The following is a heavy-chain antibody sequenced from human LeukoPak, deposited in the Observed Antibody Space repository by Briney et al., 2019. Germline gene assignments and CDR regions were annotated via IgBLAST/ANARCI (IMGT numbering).Heavy chain of an antibody. Sequence: ASGKVSCKASGYTFTSYDINWVRQATGQGLEWMGWMNPNSGNTGYAQKFQGRVTMTRNTSISTAYMELSGLRSEDTAVYYCARVKLAAAGRVFDYWGQGTLVTVSS. CDR3: ARVKLAAAGRVFDY. CDR2: MNPNSGNT. J-gene: IGHJ4*02. V-gene: IGHV1-8*01. CDR1: GYTFTSYD. D-gene: IGHD6-13*01.